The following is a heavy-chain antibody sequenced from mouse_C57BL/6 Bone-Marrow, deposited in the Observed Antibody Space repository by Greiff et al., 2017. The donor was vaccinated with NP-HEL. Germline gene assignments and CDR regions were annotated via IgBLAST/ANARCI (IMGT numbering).Heavy chain of an antibody. CDR2: INPSSGYT. CDR1: GYTFTSYT. J-gene: IGHJ3*01. Sequence: QVQLKESGAELARPGASVKMSCKASGYTFTSYTMHWVKQRPGQGLEWIGYINPSSGYTKYNQKFKDKATLTADKSSSTAYMQLSSLTSEDSAVYYCARGTYFTFAYWGQGTLVTVSA. D-gene: IGHD2-10*01. CDR3: ARGTYFTFAY. V-gene: IGHV1-4*01.